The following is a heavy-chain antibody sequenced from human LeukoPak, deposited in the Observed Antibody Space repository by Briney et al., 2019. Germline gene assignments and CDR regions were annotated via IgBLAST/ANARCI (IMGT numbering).Heavy chain of an antibody. CDR3: ARRYRGYEPFDY. Sequence: SETLSLTCAVSGGSISSSNWWSWVRQPPGKGLEWIGEIYHSGSTNYNPSLKSRVTISVDTSKNQFSLKLSSVTAADTAVYYCARRYRGYEPFDYWGQGTLVTVSS. CDR2: IYHSGST. D-gene: IGHD5-12*01. CDR1: GGSISSSNW. V-gene: IGHV4-4*02. J-gene: IGHJ4*02.